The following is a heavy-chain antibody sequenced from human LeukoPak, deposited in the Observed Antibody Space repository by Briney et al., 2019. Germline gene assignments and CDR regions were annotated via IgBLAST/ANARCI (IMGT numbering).Heavy chain of an antibody. Sequence: SETLPLTCTVSGGSISSYYWSWIRQPPGKGLEWIGYIYYSGSTNYNPSLKSRVTISVDTSKNQFSLKLSSVTAADTAVYYCARSYYDFWSGYYNLFDYWGQGTLVTVSS. CDR3: ARSYYDFWSGYYNLFDY. CDR2: IYYSGST. J-gene: IGHJ4*02. CDR1: GGSISSYY. D-gene: IGHD3-3*01. V-gene: IGHV4-59*01.